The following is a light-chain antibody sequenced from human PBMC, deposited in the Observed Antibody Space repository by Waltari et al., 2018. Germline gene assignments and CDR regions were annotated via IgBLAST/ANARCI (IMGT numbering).Light chain of an antibody. CDR2: DDI. CDR1: NIGTKT. CDR3: QVWDIXXDPSVV. Sequence: SYVLTQPXSXSVAPGRTARITCGGNNIGTKTAHWYQQKPGQAPVMVVYDDIDRPSGIXXXXXGXNSGNTATLIINRVXXGDEADYYXQVWDIXXDPSVVFGGGTXLTVX. V-gene: IGLV3-21*03. J-gene: IGLJ2*01.